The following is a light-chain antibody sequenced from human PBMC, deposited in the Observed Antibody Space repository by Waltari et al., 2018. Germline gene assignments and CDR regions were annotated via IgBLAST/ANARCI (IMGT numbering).Light chain of an antibody. J-gene: IGKJ4*01. CDR2: GAS. Sequence: EIVLTQSPGTLSVSPGGRVNVSCRASQTITGSWLTWYHQKPGQAPRLLIYGASNRAPGIPDRFSGSGSGTDFTLTISRLEPEDSAVYYCQQYDGSVVTFGGGTKVEIK. V-gene: IGKV3-20*01. CDR1: QTITGSW. CDR3: QQYDGSVVT.